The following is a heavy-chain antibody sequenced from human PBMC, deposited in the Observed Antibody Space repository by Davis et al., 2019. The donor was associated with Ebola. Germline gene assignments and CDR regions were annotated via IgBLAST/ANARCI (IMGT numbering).Heavy chain of an antibody. D-gene: IGHD1-26*01. Sequence: GESLKISCAASGFTFSSYSMNWVRQAPGKGLEWVSSISSSSYIYYADSVKGRFTISRDNAKNSLYLQVNSLRAEDTAVYYCARDARGVGADLDYWGQGTLVTVSS. V-gene: IGHV3-21*01. J-gene: IGHJ4*02. CDR3: ARDARGVGADLDY. CDR1: GFTFSSYS. CDR2: ISSSSYI.